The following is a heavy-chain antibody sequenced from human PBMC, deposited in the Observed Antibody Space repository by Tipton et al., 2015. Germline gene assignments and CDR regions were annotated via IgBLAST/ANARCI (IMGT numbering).Heavy chain of an antibody. CDR1: GYTFAGYW. CDR3: ARGTYGNSHDTWFDP. Sequence: VQLVQSGAVVKKPGESLKISCKGSGYTFAGYWIAWVRQTPGKDLEWIGYIYVGVVTLYNPSLQSRVNISDDTSKNQFSLDLSSVTAADTAVYYCARGTYGNSHDTWFDPWGQGILVTVSS. D-gene: IGHD3-16*01. J-gene: IGHJ5*02. CDR2: IYVGVVT. V-gene: IGHV5-51*01.